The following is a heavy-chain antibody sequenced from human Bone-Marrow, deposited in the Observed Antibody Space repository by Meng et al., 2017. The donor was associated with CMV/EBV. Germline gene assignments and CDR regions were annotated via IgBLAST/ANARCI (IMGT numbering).Heavy chain of an antibody. J-gene: IGHJ3*02. Sequence: GESLKISCAASGFTFSSYAMHWVRQAPGKGLEWVAVISYDGNNKFYADSVKGRFTISRDNSKNTLYLQMNSLRAEDTAVYYCAREDASAFDIWGQGTMVTVSS. CDR3: AREDASAFDI. CDR2: ISYDGNNK. CDR1: GFTFSSYA. V-gene: IGHV3-30-3*01. D-gene: IGHD2-2*01.